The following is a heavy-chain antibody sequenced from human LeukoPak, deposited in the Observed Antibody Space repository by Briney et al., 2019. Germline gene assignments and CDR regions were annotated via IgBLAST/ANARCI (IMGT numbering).Heavy chain of an antibody. CDR2: ISANNGNT. D-gene: IGHD5-24*01. J-gene: IGHJ4*02. CDR1: GYTFTNDG. V-gene: IGHV1-18*01. Sequence: ASVKVSCKTSGYTFTNDGITWVRQAPGQGLEWMGSISANNGNTKYAQKLQGRVTMTTDTSTSTGYMELRSLRSDDTAVYYCARGPHRGAYNLLFDNWGQGTLVTVSS. CDR3: ARGPHRGAYNLLFDN.